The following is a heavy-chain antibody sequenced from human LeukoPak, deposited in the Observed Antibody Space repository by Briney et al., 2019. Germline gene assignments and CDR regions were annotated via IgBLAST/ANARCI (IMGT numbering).Heavy chain of an antibody. CDR1: GLTFSDYS. CDR3: ARDTYNWNVGTFDY. J-gene: IGHJ4*02. CDR2: ISSTGNPR. V-gene: IGHV3-48*01. D-gene: IGHD1-20*01. Sequence: GGSLRLSCTASGLTFSDYSMNWVRQAPGKGLEWVSYISSTGNPRHYAESVEGRFTISRDNAKNSLYLQMNSLRAEDTAVYYCARDTYNWNVGTFDYWGQGTLVTVSS.